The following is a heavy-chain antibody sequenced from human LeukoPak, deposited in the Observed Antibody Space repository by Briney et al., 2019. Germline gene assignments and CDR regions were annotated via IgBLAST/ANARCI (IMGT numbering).Heavy chain of an antibody. CDR2: STGSGGKT. D-gene: IGHD6-6*01. J-gene: IGHJ4*02. CDR1: GFTSRDFG. V-gene: IGHV3-23*01. Sequence: HPGGSLRLSCAASGFTSRDFGMSWVRQAPGKGLEWVSGSTGSGGKTYYADSVKGRFIISRDSSTNTLYLQMNSLRAEDTAVYYCAKGEYSSSSYYFDYWGQGTLVTVSS. CDR3: AKGEYSSSSYYFDY.